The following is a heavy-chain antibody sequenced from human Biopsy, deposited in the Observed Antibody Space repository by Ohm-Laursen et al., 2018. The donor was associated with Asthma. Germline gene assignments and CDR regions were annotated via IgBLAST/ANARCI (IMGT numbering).Heavy chain of an antibody. CDR1: GDSLGSFINYA. Sequence: ASVKASCKASGDSLGSFINYAISWVRQAPRQGLEWMGGLIPVLGTADYAPMFEGRVTITADESTSTAYLELTSLRFEDTAVYYCARGYSGTDRIVYYYSGMEVWGQGTTVTVSS. CDR2: LIPVLGTA. J-gene: IGHJ6*02. D-gene: IGHD5-12*01. V-gene: IGHV1-69*13. CDR3: ARGYSGTDRIVYYYSGMEV.